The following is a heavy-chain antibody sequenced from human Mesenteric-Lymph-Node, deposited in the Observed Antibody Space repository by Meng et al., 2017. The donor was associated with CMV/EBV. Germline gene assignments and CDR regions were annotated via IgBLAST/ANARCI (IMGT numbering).Heavy chain of an antibody. CDR2: IYFSGST. Sequence: GSLRLSCTVSGGSISSGGYYWSWIRQPPGKGLEWIGYIYFSGSTSYNPSLKSRVTISVDTSKNQFSLKLTSVTAADTAVYYCARGYSGTYGKFDYWGQGTLVTVSS. V-gene: IGHV4-61*08. CDR1: GGSISSGGYY. J-gene: IGHJ4*02. D-gene: IGHD1-26*01. CDR3: ARGYSGTYGKFDY.